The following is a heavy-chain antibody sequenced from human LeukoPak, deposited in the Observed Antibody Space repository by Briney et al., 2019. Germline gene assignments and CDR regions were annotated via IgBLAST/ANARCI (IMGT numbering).Heavy chain of an antibody. D-gene: IGHD6-19*01. CDR3: ARRQPGYSSGWYSV. CDR1: GGSFSGYY. J-gene: IGHJ4*02. CDR2: INHSGST. Sequence: SETLSLTCAVYGGSFSGYYWSWIRQPPGKRLEWIGEINHSGSTNYNPSLKSRVTISVDTSKNQFSLKLSSVTAADTAVYYCARRQPGYSSGWYSVWGQGTLVTVSS. V-gene: IGHV4-34*01.